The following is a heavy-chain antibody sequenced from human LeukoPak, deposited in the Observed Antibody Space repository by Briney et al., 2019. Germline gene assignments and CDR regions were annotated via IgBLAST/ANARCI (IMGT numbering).Heavy chain of an antibody. CDR3: ARGPPPYYYDSSGYSRAFDI. D-gene: IGHD3-22*01. CDR1: GYSFTSYW. V-gene: IGHV5-51*01. CDR2: IYPGDSDT. Sequence: GESLKIPCKGSGYSFTSYWIGWVRQMPGKGLEWMGIIYPGDSDTRYSPSFQGQVTISADKSISTAYLQWSSLKASDTAMYYCARGPPPYYYDSSGYSRAFDIWGQGTMVTVSS. J-gene: IGHJ3*02.